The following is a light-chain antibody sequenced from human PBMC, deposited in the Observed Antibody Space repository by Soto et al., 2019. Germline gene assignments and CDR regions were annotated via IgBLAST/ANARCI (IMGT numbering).Light chain of an antibody. CDR3: QQTYSTPWT. CDR2: AAS. Sequence: DIQMTQSPSSLSASVGDRVTITSGASQSISSYLSWYQQKPGKAPKXXIYAASSLQSGVPSRFSGSGSGTDFALTISSLQPEDFATYFCQQTYSTPWTFGQGTKVDIK. V-gene: IGKV1-39*01. J-gene: IGKJ1*01. CDR1: QSISSY.